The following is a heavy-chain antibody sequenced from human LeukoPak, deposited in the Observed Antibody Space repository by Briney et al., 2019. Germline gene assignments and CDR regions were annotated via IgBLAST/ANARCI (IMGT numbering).Heavy chain of an antibody. CDR2: IIPILGTA. V-gene: IGHV1-69*13. Sequence: SVKVSCKASGGTFSSYAISWVRQAPGQGLEWMGGIIPILGTANYAQKFQGRVTITADESTSTAYMELSSLRSEDTAVYYCARLWYSSGSSQGWFDPWGQGTLVTVSS. D-gene: IGHD6-19*01. J-gene: IGHJ5*02. CDR1: GGTFSSYA. CDR3: ARLWYSSGSSQGWFDP.